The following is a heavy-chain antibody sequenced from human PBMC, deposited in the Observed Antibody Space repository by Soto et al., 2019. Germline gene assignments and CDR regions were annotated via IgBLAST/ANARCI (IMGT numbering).Heavy chain of an antibody. CDR1: GFTFTKSG. D-gene: IGHD6-13*01. CDR2: IGGSGRKT. Sequence: PGGSLRLSCAASGFTFTKSGMSWVRQAPGKGLEWVAGIGGSGRKTYYADSVKGRFSISRDNSKNSLFLQMNSLSADDTAIYYCAKDGLSDSPSAIDYWGLGTLLTVS. CDR3: AKDGLSDSPSAIDY. V-gene: IGHV3-23*01. J-gene: IGHJ4*02.